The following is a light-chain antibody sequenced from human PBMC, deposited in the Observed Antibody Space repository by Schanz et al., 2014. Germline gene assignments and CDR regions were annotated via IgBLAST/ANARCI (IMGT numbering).Light chain of an antibody. J-gene: IGLJ3*02. CDR1: SSDVGGYKY. CDR3: SSYTSSSILV. CDR2: NVS. V-gene: IGLV2-14*01. Sequence: QSVLTQPASVSGSPGQSITISCTGTSSDVGGYKYVSWYQQHPGKAPKLMIYNVSNRPSGVSNRFSGSKSGNTASLTISGLQAEDEADYYCSSYTSSSILVFGGGTKLTVL.